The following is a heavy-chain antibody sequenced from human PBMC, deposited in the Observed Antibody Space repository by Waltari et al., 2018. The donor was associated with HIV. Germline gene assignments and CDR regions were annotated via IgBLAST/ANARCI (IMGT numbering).Heavy chain of an antibody. CDR2: VYYSGST. CDR3: VRGLGPQKAIKYFFDT. D-gene: IGHD3-9*01. CDR1: NGSVTNDFYY. V-gene: IGHV4-61*01. Sequence: QVHLQESGPGLVKPSRSLSLTCTVSNGSVTNDFYYWTWVRQAPSKGLEWIGYVYYSGSTNYNPSLKGRVSISIDTSKNQFSLRLSSVTVADTAVYFCVRGLGPQKAIKYFFDTWGQGTLVIV. J-gene: IGHJ1*01.